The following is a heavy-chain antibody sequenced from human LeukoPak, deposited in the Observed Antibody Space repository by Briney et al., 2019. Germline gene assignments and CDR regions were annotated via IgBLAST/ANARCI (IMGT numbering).Heavy chain of an antibody. V-gene: IGHV1-69*04. CDR3: AAREAAVGAFDI. CDR2: IIPILGIA. Sequence: ASVKVSCKTSGGTFSSYAISWVRQAPGQGLEWMGRIIPILGIANYAQKFQGRVTITADKSTSTAYMELSSLRSEDTAVYYCAAREAAVGAFDIWGQGTMVTVSS. D-gene: IGHD1-26*01. J-gene: IGHJ3*02. CDR1: GGTFSSYA.